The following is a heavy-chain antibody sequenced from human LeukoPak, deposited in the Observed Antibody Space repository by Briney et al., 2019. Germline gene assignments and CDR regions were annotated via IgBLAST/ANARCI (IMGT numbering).Heavy chain of an antibody. CDR2: ISSSSSTI. CDR3: ERVPGATILGRNYYYYYYMDV. J-gene: IGHJ6*03. D-gene: IGHD5-12*01. CDR1: GFTFSSYS. Sequence: GSLRLSCAASGFTFSSYSMNWVRQAPGKGLEWVSYISSSSSTIYYADSVKGRFTISRDNAKNSLYLQMNSLRAEDTAVYYCERVPGATILGRNYYYYYYMDVWGKGTTVTVSS. V-gene: IGHV3-48*01.